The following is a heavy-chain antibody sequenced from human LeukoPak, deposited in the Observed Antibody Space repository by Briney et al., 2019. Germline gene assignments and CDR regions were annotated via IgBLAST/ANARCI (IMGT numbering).Heavy chain of an antibody. Sequence: GGSLRLSCTAAGFTFSSYWMHWVRQAPGKGLVWVSRINSDGGSTSYADSVKGRFTISRDNAKNALYLQMNSLRAEDTAVYYCARRIQGMAPYYFDYWGQGTLVTVSS. CDR3: ARRIQGMAPYYFDY. V-gene: IGHV3-74*01. CDR1: GFTFSSYW. D-gene: IGHD5-24*01. CDR2: INSDGGST. J-gene: IGHJ4*02.